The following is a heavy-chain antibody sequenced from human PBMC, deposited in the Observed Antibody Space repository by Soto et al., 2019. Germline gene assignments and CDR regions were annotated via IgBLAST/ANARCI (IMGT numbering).Heavy chain of an antibody. D-gene: IGHD3-10*01. Sequence: GASVKVSCKASGYTFTNYAIHWVRQAPGQRLEWLGNINIGNGDTQYSQSFQGRVTITRDTSTTTAYMELGSLRSQDTAVYYCARGDGPGSWRFDYWAQGTLVTVSS. CDR2: INIGNGDT. CDR1: GYTFTNYA. V-gene: IGHV1-3*04. J-gene: IGHJ4*02. CDR3: ARGDGPGSWRFDY.